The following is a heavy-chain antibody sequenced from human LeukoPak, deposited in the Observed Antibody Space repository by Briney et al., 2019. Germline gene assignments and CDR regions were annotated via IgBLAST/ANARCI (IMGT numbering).Heavy chain of an antibody. CDR2: ISSSGSAI. V-gene: IGHV3-48*03. J-gene: IGHJ4*02. CDR3: ARDYASDY. Sequence: GGSLRLSCAASGFTFSSYEMTWVRQAPGKGLEWISYISSSGSAIYYADSVKGRFTISRDNAKNSLYLQMSSLRAEDTAVYYCARDYASDYWGQGTLVTVSS. D-gene: IGHD3-10*01. CDR1: GFTFSSYE.